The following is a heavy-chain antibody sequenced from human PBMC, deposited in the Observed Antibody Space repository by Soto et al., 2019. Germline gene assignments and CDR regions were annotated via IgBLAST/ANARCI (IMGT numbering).Heavy chain of an antibody. Sequence: GSLRLSCAASGFTFNNYAMRWVRQAPGKGLEWVSGTSVSGGSTYYADSVKGRFTISRDNSKNTLYLQMNSLTVEDTALYYCAKVSLEGSGGSRVRQRFDYWGQGTLVTVSS. CDR3: AKVSLEGSGGSRVRQRFDY. D-gene: IGHD2-15*01. V-gene: IGHV3-23*01. CDR1: GFTFNNYA. CDR2: TSVSGGST. J-gene: IGHJ4*02.